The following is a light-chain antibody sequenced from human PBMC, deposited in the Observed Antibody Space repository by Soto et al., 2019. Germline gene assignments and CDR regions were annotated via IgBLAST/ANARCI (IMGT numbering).Light chain of an antibody. J-gene: IGKJ4*01. CDR1: QIVSSTY. CDR2: SAS. CDR3: QQYGNSPPTT. V-gene: IGKV3-20*01. Sequence: EIVLTQSPGTLSLSPGERATVSCRASQIVSSTYLAWYQQKPGQAPRLLIHSASSRATGIPDRFSGSGSGPDFTHTISRLEPEDFAVYYCQQYGNSPPTTFGGGTKVEIK.